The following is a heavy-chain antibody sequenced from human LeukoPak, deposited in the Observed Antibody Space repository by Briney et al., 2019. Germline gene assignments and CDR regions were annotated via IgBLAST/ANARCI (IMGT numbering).Heavy chain of an antibody. D-gene: IGHD5-24*01. CDR2: IKQDGSEK. CDR1: GFTFSSFW. CDR3: ARDGYNYVLDC. V-gene: IGHV3-7*01. J-gene: IGHJ4*02. Sequence: GGSLRLSCTTSGFTFSSFWMSWVRQAPGKGLEWVANIKQDGSEKYYVESVKGRFTTSRDNAKNSLSLQMDSLRADDTAVYYCARDGYNYVLDCWGQGTLVTVSS.